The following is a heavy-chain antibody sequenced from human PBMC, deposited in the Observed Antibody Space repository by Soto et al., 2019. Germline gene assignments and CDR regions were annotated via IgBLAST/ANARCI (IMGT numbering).Heavy chain of an antibody. Sequence: QVQLVQSGAEVKKPGASVKVSCKASGYTFTGYYMHWVRQAAGQGLEWMGWINPNSGDTKYAQKFQGRVTMTRDTSTRTAYMEVSRLTSDDTAVYYCARSLSTIGGRPDSWGQGTLVTVSS. CDR3: ARSLSTIGGRPDS. CDR1: GYTFTGYY. D-gene: IGHD6-6*01. CDR2: INPNSGDT. J-gene: IGHJ4*02. V-gene: IGHV1-2*02.